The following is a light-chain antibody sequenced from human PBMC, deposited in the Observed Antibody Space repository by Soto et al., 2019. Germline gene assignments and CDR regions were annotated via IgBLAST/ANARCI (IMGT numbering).Light chain of an antibody. J-gene: IGKJ5*01. CDR1: QSVSSN. Sequence: EIVMTQSPATLSVSPGERATLSFRASQSVSSNLAWYQQKPGQAPRLLIYDASKRATGIPARFSGSGSGTDFTLTISSLEPEDFAVYYCQQRSNWPPTFGQGTRLEIK. CDR3: QQRSNWPPT. V-gene: IGKV3-11*01. CDR2: DAS.